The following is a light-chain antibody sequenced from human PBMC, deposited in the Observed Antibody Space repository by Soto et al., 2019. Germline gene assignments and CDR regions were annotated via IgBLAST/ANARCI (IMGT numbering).Light chain of an antibody. CDR2: GAS. V-gene: IGKV3-20*01. CDR1: QSVSRSF. J-gene: IGKJ4*01. CDR3: QQYGSSPLT. Sequence: EIVLTQSPGTLSLSPGERATLSCRASQSVSRSFLAWYQQRPGQAPRLLIYGASSRATGIPDRFSGSGSGTDFTLTISRLEPEDFAVYDCQQYGSSPLTCGGGTKVEIK.